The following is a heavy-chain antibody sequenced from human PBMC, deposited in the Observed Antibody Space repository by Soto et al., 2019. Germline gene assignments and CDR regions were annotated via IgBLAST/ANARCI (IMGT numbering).Heavy chain of an antibody. CDR3: AKDRYYYDSSGYPFCDP. CDR2: ISGSGGST. D-gene: IGHD3-22*01. Sequence: EVQLLESGGGLVQPGGSLRLSCAASGFTFSSYAMCWVRQAPGKGLEWVSAISGSGGSTYYADSVKGRFTISRDNSKNTLYLQMNSLRAEDTAVYYCAKDRYYYDSSGYPFCDPWGQGTLVTVAS. V-gene: IGHV3-23*01. CDR1: GFTFSSYA. J-gene: IGHJ5*02.